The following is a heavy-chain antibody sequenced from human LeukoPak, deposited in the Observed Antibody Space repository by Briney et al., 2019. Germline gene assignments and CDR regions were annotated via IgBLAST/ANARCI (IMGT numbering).Heavy chain of an antibody. CDR2: IIPIFGTA. V-gene: IGHV1-69*05. Sequence: SVKVSCKASGGTFSSYAISWVRQAPGQGLEWMGGIIPIFGTANYAQKSQGRVTITTDESTSTAYMELSSLRSEDTAVYYCARGPSIAAPMDVWGKGTTVTVSS. D-gene: IGHD6-6*01. CDR3: ARGPSIAAPMDV. J-gene: IGHJ6*03. CDR1: GGTFSSYA.